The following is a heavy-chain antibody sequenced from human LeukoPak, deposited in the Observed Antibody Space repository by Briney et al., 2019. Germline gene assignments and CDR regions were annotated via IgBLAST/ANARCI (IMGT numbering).Heavy chain of an antibody. V-gene: IGHV4-59*04. J-gene: IGHJ4*02. CDR1: GGSINSYY. CDR3: AVRQQWLGVDY. Sequence: PSETLSLTCTVSGGSINSYYWSWIRQPPGQGLEWIGYIYHSGSTYYNPSLKSRVTISVDTSKNQFSLKLSSVTAADTAVYYCAVRQQWLGVDYWGQGTLVTVSS. CDR2: IYHSGST. D-gene: IGHD6-19*01.